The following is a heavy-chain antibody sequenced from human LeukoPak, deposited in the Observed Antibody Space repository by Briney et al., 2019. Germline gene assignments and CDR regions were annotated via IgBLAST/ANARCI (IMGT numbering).Heavy chain of an antibody. V-gene: IGHV3-30*04. D-gene: IGHD1-1*01. CDR2: ISHDGGNK. CDR3: ARVGYDYNWYDAFDI. J-gene: IGHJ3*02. Sequence: PGRSLRLSCVVSAFTFSGYSMHWVRQAPGKGLEWVAFISHDGGNKYCADSLKGRFTISRDNSKNTLFLQMNSPRPEDTAVYYCARVGYDYNWYDAFDIWGQGTMVTVSS. CDR1: AFTFSGYS.